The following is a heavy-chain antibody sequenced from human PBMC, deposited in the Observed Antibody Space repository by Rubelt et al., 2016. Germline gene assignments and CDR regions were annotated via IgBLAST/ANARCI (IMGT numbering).Heavy chain of an antibody. V-gene: IGHV3-64*01. J-gene: IGHJ4*02. CDR2: ISSNGGST. CDR3: AREYCTNGVCYFYFDY. Sequence: EVQLVESGGGLVQPGGSLRLSCAASGFTFSNYAMYWVRQAPGKGLEYVSAISSNGGSTYYANSVKGRFTISRDNSKNTLYLQMGSLRAEDMAVYYCAREYCTNGVCYFYFDYWGQGTLVTVSS. CDR1: GFTFSNYA. D-gene: IGHD2-8*01.